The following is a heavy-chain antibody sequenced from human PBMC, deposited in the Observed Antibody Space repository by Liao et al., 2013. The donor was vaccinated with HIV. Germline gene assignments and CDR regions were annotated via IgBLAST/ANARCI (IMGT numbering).Heavy chain of an antibody. CDR2: TSHSGST. D-gene: IGHD1-1*01. V-gene: IGHV4-34*01. CDR1: GGSFSSFH. CDR3: ARGNDGDRGLDY. J-gene: IGHJ4*02. Sequence: QVQLQQWGAGLLKPSETLSLTCAVYGGSFSSFHWTWIRQVTGKGLGWIGEISQTSHSGSTSYNPSLRSRVTISTDASKNQFSLNLTSLTAADTGLYYCARGNDGDRGLDYWGQGTLVTVSS.